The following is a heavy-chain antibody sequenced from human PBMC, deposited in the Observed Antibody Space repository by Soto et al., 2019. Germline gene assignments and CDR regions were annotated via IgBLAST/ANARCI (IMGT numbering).Heavy chain of an antibody. V-gene: IGHV3-7*01. CDR2: RKQDGSEK. J-gene: IGHJ4*02. CDR1: GFTFSRYW. D-gene: IGHD6-13*01. Sequence: EVQLVESGGGLVQPGGSLRLSCAASGFTFSRYWMSWVRQAPGKGLERVANRKQDGSEKYYVDSVKGRFTTSRDNAKNSPYLQLTSLTAEDTAVYYCAREGAHSSSWFWGQGALVTVSS. CDR3: AREGAHSSSWF.